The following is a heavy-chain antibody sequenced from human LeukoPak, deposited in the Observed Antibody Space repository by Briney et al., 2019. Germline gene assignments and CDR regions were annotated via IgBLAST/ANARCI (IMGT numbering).Heavy chain of an antibody. CDR3: ARVDQIAAAGLEWFDP. V-gene: IGHV1-18*01. CDR2: MNPNSGNT. D-gene: IGHD6-13*01. CDR1: GYTFTSYD. Sequence: GASVKVSCKASGYTFTSYDINWVRQATGQGLEWMGWMNPNSGNTNYAQKLQGRVTMTTDTSTSTAYMELRSLRSDDTAVYYCARVDQIAAAGLEWFDPWGQGTLVTVSS. J-gene: IGHJ5*02.